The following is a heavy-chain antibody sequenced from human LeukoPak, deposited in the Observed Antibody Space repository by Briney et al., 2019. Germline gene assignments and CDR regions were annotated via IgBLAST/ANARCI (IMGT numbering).Heavy chain of an antibody. J-gene: IGHJ3*02. D-gene: IGHD3-22*01. CDR2: IWYDGSNK. CDR1: GFTFSSYG. V-gene: IGHV3-33*01. Sequence: GGSLRLSCAASGFTFSSYGMHWVRQAPGKGLEWVAVIWYDGSNKYYADSVKGRFTISRDNSKNTLYPQMNSLRAEDTAVYYCARKYYYDSSGSIGDAFDIWGQGTMVTVSS. CDR3: ARKYYYDSSGSIGDAFDI.